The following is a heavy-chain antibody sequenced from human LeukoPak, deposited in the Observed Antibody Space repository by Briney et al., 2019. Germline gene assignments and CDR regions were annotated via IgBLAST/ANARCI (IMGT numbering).Heavy chain of an antibody. J-gene: IGHJ4*02. CDR1: GFTFSSYG. D-gene: IGHD3-22*01. V-gene: IGHV3-30*02. CDR3: AKDRDYDSSGYYFDY. CDR2: IRYDGSNK. Sequence: SGGSLRLSCAASGFTFSSYGMHWVRQAPGKGLEWVAFIRYDGSNKYYADSVKGRFTISRDNSKNALYLQMNSLRAEDTAVYYCAKDRDYDSSGYYFDYWGQGTLVTVSS.